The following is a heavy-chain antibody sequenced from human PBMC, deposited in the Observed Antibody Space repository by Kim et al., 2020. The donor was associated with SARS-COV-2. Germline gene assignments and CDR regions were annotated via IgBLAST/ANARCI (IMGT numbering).Heavy chain of an antibody. CDR3: ARGTAAAGSYKTPLFDY. V-gene: IGHV3-30*04. J-gene: IGHJ4*02. D-gene: IGHD6-13*01. Sequence: GGSLRLSCAASGFTFSSYAMHWVRQAPGKGLEWVAVISYDGSNKYYADSVKGRFTISRDNSKNTLYLQMNSLRAEDTAVYYCARGTAAAGSYKTPLFDYWGQGTLVTVSS. CDR2: ISYDGSNK. CDR1: GFTFSSYA.